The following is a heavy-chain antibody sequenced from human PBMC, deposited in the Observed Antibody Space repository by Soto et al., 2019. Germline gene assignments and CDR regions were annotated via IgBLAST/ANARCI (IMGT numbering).Heavy chain of an antibody. CDR2: ISGSGGST. V-gene: IGHV3-23*01. J-gene: IGHJ4*02. CDR3: AKDNGTSNIVVVPAAITFDY. CDR1: GFTFSSYA. Sequence: EVQLLESGGGLVQPGGSLRLSCAASGFTFSSYAMSWVRQAPGKGLEWVSAISGSGGSTYYADSVKGRFTISRDNSKNTLYLQMNSLRAEDTAVYYCAKDNGTSNIVVVPAAITFDYWGQGTLVTVSS. D-gene: IGHD2-2*01.